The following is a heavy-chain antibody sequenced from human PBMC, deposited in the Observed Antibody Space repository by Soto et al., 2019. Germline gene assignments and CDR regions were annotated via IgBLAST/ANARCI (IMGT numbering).Heavy chain of an antibody. CDR2: ISYDGSNK. D-gene: IGHD3-10*01. CDR1: GFTFSIYG. Sequence: WVSLRLSFASSGFTFSIYGMHWVRQAPGKVLEWVAVISYDGSNKYYADSVKVRFTISRDNSKNTLYLQMNSLRHEDRALYYWAIAGPYTVRGVHQCFEPWGKGNLGPVSS. V-gene: IGHV3-30*03. J-gene: IGHJ5*02. CDR3: AIAGPYTVRGVHQCFEP.